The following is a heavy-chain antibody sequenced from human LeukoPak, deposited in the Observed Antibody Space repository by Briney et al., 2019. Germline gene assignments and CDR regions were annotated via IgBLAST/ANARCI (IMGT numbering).Heavy chain of an antibody. V-gene: IGHV3-30*02. CDR2: IRYDGSKK. D-gene: IGHD1-14*01. CDR1: GLTFSSYC. J-gene: IGHJ4*02. CDR3: AKSMEGEVVYPFDY. Sequence: GGSLRLSCAASGLTFSSYCMHWVRQAPGKGLEWVAFIRYDGSKKYNADFGKGRLTISRDNSENTLYLRMNSLIAEDTAVYYCAKSMEGEVVYPFDYWGQGTLVTVSS.